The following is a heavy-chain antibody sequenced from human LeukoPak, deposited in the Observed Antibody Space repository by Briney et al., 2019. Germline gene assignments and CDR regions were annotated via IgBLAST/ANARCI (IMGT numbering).Heavy chain of an antibody. V-gene: IGHV4-34*01. CDR3: ATSYRSSLYDAFNI. J-gene: IGHJ3*02. CDR2: INHSGST. CDR1: GGSLSGYY. D-gene: IGHD6-13*01. Sequence: SETPSLTCAVYGGSLSGYYWTWIRQPPGKGPEWIGEINHSGSTNYNTSLKRRVTISVDSSKNQFSLKLSSVTAADTAVYYCATSYRSSLYDAFNIWGQGTMVTVSS.